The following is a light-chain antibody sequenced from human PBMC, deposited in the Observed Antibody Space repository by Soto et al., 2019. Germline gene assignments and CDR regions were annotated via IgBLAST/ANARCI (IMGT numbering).Light chain of an antibody. Sequence: EIVMTQSPATLSVSPGERATLSCRAGQSVSSNLAWYQQKPGQAPRLLIYGASTRATGIPARFSGSGSGTEFXXXXXXXXSEXXAXXXXXXYNDWWTFXXGTXXDI. CDR3: XXYNDWWT. J-gene: IGKJ1*01. CDR2: GAS. CDR1: QSVSSN. V-gene: IGKV3-15*01.